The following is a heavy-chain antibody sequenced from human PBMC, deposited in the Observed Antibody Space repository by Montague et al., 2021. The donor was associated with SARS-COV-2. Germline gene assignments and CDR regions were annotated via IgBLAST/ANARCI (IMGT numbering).Heavy chain of an antibody. Sequence: SETLSPCCTVSGGTISSSSYYWGWIRQPPGKGLEWIGSIYYSGSTYYNPSLKSRVTISVDTSKNQFSLKLSSVTAADTAVYYCARSWGKCLLWGYYFDYWGQGTLVTVAS. CDR2: IYYSGST. CDR1: GGTISSSSYY. V-gene: IGHV4-39*01. D-gene: IGHD3-16*01. J-gene: IGHJ4*02. CDR3: ARSWGKCLLWGYYFDY.